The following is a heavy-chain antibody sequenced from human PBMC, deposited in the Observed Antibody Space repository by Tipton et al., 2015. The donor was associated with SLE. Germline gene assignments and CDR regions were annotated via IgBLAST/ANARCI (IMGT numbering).Heavy chain of an antibody. V-gene: IGHV4-61*02. CDR1: GGSISSGSYY. Sequence: SLTCTVSGGSISSGSYYWSWIRQPAGKGLGWIGRIYTSGSTNYNPSLKSRVTISVDTSKNQFSLKLSSVTAADTAVYYCARVLGVVKSYYMDVWGKGTTVTVSS. J-gene: IGHJ6*03. D-gene: IGHD3-3*01. CDR2: IYTSGST. CDR3: ARVLGVVKSYYMDV.